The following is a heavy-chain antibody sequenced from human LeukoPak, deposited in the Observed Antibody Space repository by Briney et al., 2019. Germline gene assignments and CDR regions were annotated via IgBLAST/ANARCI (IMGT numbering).Heavy chain of an antibody. J-gene: IGHJ6*03. CDR1: RGSISSYY. CDR2: MYYRGNT. Sequence: PSETLSLTCTVSRGSISSYYWSWIRQPPGKGLEWIGYMYYRGNTNYNPSLKSRVTISIDTPNNQFSLKLSSVTAADTAVYYCARGRSSMVRGYYYYYMDVWGKGTTVTISS. CDR3: ARGRSSMVRGYYYYYMDV. V-gene: IGHV4-59*01. D-gene: IGHD3-10*01.